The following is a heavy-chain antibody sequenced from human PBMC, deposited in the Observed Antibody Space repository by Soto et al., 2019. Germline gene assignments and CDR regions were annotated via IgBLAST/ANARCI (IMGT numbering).Heavy chain of an antibody. D-gene: IGHD2-21*02. V-gene: IGHV3-30-3*01. J-gene: IGHJ4*02. Sequence: GGSLRLSCAASGFTFSSYAMHWVRQAPGKGLEWVAVISYDGSNKYYADSVKGRFTISRDNSKNTLYLQMNSLRAEDTAVYYCARDIGTVVTPDAVFHYWGQGTL. CDR3: ARDIGTVVTPDAVFHY. CDR2: ISYDGSNK. CDR1: GFTFSSYA.